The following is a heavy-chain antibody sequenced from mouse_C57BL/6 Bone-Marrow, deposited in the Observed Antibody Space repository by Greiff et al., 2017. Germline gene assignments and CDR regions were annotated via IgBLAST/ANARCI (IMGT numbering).Heavy chain of an antibody. J-gene: IGHJ2*01. CDR3: ARGGGYYPLFDY. D-gene: IGHD2-3*01. V-gene: IGHV1-54*01. Sequence: VQLQQSGAELVGPGTSVKVSCKASGYAFTNYLIEWVKQRPGQGLEWIGVINPGSGGTNYNEKFKGKATLTADKSSSTAYMQLSSLTSEDSAVYFCARGGGYYPLFDYWGQGTTLTVSS. CDR2: INPGSGGT. CDR1: GYAFTNYL.